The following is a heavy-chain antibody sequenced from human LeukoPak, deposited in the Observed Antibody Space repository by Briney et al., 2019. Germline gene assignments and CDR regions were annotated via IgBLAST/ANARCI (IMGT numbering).Heavy chain of an antibody. Sequence: PGGSLGLSCAASGFTFSSYEMNWVRQAPGKGLEWVSYISSSGSTIYYADSVKGRFTISRDNAKNSLYLQMNSLRAEDTAVYYCARGQQWLVGNWFDPWGQGTLVTVSS. J-gene: IGHJ5*02. D-gene: IGHD6-19*01. V-gene: IGHV3-48*03. CDR1: GFTFSSYE. CDR2: ISSSGSTI. CDR3: ARGQQWLVGNWFDP.